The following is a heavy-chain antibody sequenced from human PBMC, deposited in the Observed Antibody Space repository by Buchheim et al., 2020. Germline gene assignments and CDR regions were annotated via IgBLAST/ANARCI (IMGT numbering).Heavy chain of an antibody. CDR1: GYTFRNHG. CDR3: ARDLSYGALAD. J-gene: IGHJ4*02. CDR2: IWYDGTRE. V-gene: IGHV3-33*01. D-gene: IGHD4-17*01. Sequence: QVQLVESGGGVVQPGRCLSLSCEGTGYTFRNHGMFWVRQAPGKGLEWVALIWYDGTRENYADSVRGRFIISRDDSKNTLFLQMNSLRGEDTAVYYCARDLSYGALADWGQGTL.